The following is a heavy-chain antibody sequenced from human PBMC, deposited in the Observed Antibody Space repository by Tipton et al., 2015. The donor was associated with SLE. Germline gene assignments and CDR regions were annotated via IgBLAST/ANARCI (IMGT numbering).Heavy chain of an antibody. D-gene: IGHD3-9*01. CDR2: INSDGRST. CDR3: ARIEGSLKYYCYYYMDV. Sequence: GSLRLSCAASGFTFSSYWMHWVRQVPGKGLVWVSRINSDGRSTRYADSVKGRFTISRDNAKNMLYLQMSSLRAEDTAVYYCARIEGSLKYYCYYYMDVWGKGTTVTVSS. V-gene: IGHV3-74*01. CDR1: GFTFSSYW. J-gene: IGHJ6*03.